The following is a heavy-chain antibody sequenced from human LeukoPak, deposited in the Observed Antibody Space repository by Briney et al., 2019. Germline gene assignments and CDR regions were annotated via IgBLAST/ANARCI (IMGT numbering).Heavy chain of an antibody. CDR3: ARDRHCSSTSCYAA. CDR2: ISSSSSYI. D-gene: IGHD2-2*01. V-gene: IGHV3-21*01. Sequence: GGSLRLSCAASGFTFSSYSMNWVRQAPGKGLEWVSSISSSSSYIYYADSVKGRFTISRDNAKNSLYLQMNSLRAEDTAVYYCARDRHCSSTSCYAAWGQGTLVTVSS. CDR1: GFTFSSYS. J-gene: IGHJ5*02.